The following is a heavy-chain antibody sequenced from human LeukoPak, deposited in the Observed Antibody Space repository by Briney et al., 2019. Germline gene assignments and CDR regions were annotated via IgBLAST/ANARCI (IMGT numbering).Heavy chain of an antibody. D-gene: IGHD2-21*02. J-gene: IGHJ4*02. CDR1: GGSISSYY. CDR2: IYYSGST. CDR3: AREGVVTAKGGRYFDY. Sequence: KTSETLSLTCTVSGGSISSYYWSRIRQPPGKGLEWIGYIYYSGSTNYNPSLKSRVTISVDTSKNQFSLELSSVTAADTAVYYCAREGVVTAKGGRYFDYWGQGTLVTVSS. V-gene: IGHV4-59*01.